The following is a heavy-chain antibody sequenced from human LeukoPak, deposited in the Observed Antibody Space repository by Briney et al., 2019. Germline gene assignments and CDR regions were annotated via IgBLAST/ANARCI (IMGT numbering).Heavy chain of an antibody. CDR3: AKDRGGSYGGDDAFDI. D-gene: IGHD3-10*01. J-gene: IGHJ3*02. V-gene: IGHV3-23*01. CDR2: ISGSGGST. CDR1: GFPFTSYG. Sequence: GGSLRLSCAASGFPFTSYGMSWVRQAPGKGLEWVSAISGSGGSTYYADSVKGRFTISRDNSKNTLYLQMNSLRAEDTAVYYCAKDRGGSYGGDDAFDIWGQGTMVTVSS.